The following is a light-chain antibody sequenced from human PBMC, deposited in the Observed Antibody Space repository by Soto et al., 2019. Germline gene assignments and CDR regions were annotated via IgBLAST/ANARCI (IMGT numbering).Light chain of an antibody. CDR3: QSYDSSLSAL. CDR1: SSNIGAGYD. J-gene: IGLJ3*02. Sequence: QSVLTQPPSVSGAPGQRVTISCTGSSSNIGAGYDVHWYQQLPGTAPKLLIYGNSNPPSGVPDRFSGSKSGTSASRAITGLQAEYEADYYCQSYDSSLSALFGGGTKLTVL. CDR2: GNS. V-gene: IGLV1-40*01.